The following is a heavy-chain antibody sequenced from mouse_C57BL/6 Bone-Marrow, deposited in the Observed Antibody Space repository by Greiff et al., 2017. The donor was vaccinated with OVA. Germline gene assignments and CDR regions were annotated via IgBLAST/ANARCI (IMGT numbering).Heavy chain of an antibody. J-gene: IGHJ3*01. V-gene: IGHV1-82*01. CDR1: GYAFSSSW. CDR2: IYPGDGDT. D-gene: IGHD1-1*01. Sequence: LQESGPELVKPGASVQISCKASGYAFSSSWMNWVKQRPGKGLEWIGRIYPGDGDTNYNGKFKGKATLTADKSSSTAYMQLSSLTSEDSAVYFCARDYYGTLEAYWGQGTLVTVSA. CDR3: ARDYYGTLEAY.